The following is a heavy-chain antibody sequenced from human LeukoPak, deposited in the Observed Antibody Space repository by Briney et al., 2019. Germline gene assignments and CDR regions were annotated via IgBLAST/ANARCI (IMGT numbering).Heavy chain of an antibody. Sequence: GGSLRLSCAASGFTFSNAWMSWVRQAPGKGLEWVSGINWNGGSTGYADSVKGRFTIVRDNTKNSLYLQMNSLRAEDTALYYCARDYGDYVSWFDPWGQGTLVTVSS. CDR3: ARDYGDYVSWFDP. V-gene: IGHV3-20*04. D-gene: IGHD4-17*01. CDR1: GFTFSNAW. CDR2: INWNGGST. J-gene: IGHJ5*02.